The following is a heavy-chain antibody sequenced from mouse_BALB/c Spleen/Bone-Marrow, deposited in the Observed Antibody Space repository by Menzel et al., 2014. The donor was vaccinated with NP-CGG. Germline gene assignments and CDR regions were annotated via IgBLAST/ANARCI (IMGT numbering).Heavy chain of an antibody. CDR3: ARESIYYYGSTLDY. J-gene: IGHJ2*01. D-gene: IGHD1-1*01. Sequence: VQLQQSGAELVRPGVSVRISCKGSGYTLTDYAMHWVKQSHAKSLEWIGVISTYYGDASYNQKFKGKATMTVDKSSSTAYMELARLTSEDSAIYYCARESIYYYGSTLDYWGQGTTLTVSS. CDR1: GYTLTDYA. CDR2: ISTYYGDA. V-gene: IGHV1S137*01.